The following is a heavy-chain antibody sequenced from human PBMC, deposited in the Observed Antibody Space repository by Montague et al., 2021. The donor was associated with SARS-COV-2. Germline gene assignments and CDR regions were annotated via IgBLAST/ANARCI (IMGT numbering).Heavy chain of an antibody. CDR3: ARGKSYSDNLSGEYRMSLFDH. V-gene: IGHV4-30-2*01. CDR2: MYHNGRT. D-gene: IGHD3-9*01. CDR1: GGSISSAGYS. J-gene: IGHJ4*02. Sequence: TRSLTCDVSGGSISSAGYSWSWIRQPPGKGLEWIGYMYHNGRTYYKFSLKSRATISVDTSKNQVSLKLTSVTAADTAVYYCARGKSYSDNLSGEYRMSLFDHWGQGTLVTVSS.